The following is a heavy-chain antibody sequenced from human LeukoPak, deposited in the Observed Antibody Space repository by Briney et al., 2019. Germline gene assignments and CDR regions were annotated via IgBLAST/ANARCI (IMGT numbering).Heavy chain of an antibody. V-gene: IGHV5-51*01. CDR3: ARAGGNYYDSSGYYYVRNAFDI. J-gene: IGHJ3*02. CDR1: EYSFPNYC. CDR2: IYPDDSDT. D-gene: IGHD3-22*01. Sequence: GESLKISCKHSEYSFPNYCIGWVRQMPGKGLEWMGIIYPDDSDTRYSPSFQGQVTISADKSISTAYLQWSSLKASDTAMYYCARAGGNYYDSSGYYYVRNAFDIWGQGTMVTVSS.